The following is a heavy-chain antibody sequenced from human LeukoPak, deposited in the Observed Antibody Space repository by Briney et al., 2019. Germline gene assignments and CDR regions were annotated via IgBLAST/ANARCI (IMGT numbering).Heavy chain of an antibody. CDR1: GGTFSSYA. Sequence: ASVKVSCKASGGTFSSYAISWVRQAPGQGLEWMGGIIPIFGTANYAQKFQGRVTITTDESTSTAYIELSSLRSEDTAVYYCARGRWLQPWGYFDYWGQGTLVTVSS. CDR2: IIPIFGTA. J-gene: IGHJ4*02. D-gene: IGHD5-24*01. V-gene: IGHV1-69*05. CDR3: ARGRWLQPWGYFDY.